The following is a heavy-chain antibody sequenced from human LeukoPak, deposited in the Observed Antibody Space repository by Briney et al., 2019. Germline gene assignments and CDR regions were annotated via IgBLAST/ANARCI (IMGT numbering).Heavy chain of an antibody. CDR1: GFTFSSYA. J-gene: IGHJ4*02. CDR2: ITFSSSII. CDR3: ARDRLHYGEYEKTFDY. D-gene: IGHD4-17*01. V-gene: IGHV3-48*01. Sequence: GGSLRLSCAASGFTFSSYAMNWVRQAPGKGLEWVSYITFSSSIIYYADSVKGRFTISRDNAKNSLYLQMNSLRAEDTAVYYCARDRLHYGEYEKTFDYWGQGTLVSVSS.